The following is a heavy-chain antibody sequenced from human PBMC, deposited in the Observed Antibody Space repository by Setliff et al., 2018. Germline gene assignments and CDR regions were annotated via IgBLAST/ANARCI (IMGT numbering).Heavy chain of an antibody. CDR1: GGSFSGYY. Sequence: LSLTCAVYGGSFSGYYWSWIRQPPGKGLEWIGEINHSGSTNYNPSLKSRVTISVDTSKNQFSLKLSSVTAADTAVYYCARQPRGDWEYYFDYWGQGTLVTVSS. CDR3: ARQPRGDWEYYFDY. CDR2: INHSGST. V-gene: IGHV4-34*01. J-gene: IGHJ4*02. D-gene: IGHD1-26*01.